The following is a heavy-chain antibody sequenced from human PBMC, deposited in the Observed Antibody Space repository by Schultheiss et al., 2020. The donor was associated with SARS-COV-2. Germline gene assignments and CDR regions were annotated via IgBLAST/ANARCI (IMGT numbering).Heavy chain of an antibody. D-gene: IGHD2-15*01. V-gene: IGHV3-15*01. CDR3: TTERRGAIYCSGGSCYFYGMDV. Sequence: GGSLRLSCAASGFTFSSYAMSWVRQAPGKGLEWVGRIKSKTDGGTTDYAAPVKGRFTISRDDSKNTLYLQMNSLKTEDTAVYYCTTERRGAIYCSGGSCYFYGMDVWGQGTTVTVSS. J-gene: IGHJ6*02. CDR1: GFTFSSYA. CDR2: IKSKTDGGTT.